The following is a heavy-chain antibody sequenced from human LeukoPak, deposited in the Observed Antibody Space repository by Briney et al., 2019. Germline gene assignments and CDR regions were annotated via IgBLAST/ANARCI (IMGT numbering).Heavy chain of an antibody. V-gene: IGHV4-59*01. D-gene: IGHD6-19*01. CDR3: ARGYSSGWYDLDY. CDR2: IYYRGST. CDR1: GGSISRYY. Sequence: SETLPLTCTASGGSISRYYWSWIRQPPGKGLQMIGNIYYRGSTNYNLSLNSRVTISVDTSKNQFSLKLSSVTAADTAVYYCARGYSSGWYDLDYWGQGTLVTVSS. J-gene: IGHJ4*02.